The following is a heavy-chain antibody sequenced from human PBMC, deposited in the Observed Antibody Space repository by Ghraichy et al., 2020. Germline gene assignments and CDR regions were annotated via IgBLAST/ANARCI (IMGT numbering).Heavy chain of an antibody. J-gene: IGHJ5*01. CDR1: GFTFRDYY. D-gene: IGHD2-15*01. CDR3: AKDGLGCSGGTCFFGTDS. V-gene: IGHV3-11*06. CDR2: ISSSSTYT. Sequence: GGSLRLSCEASGFTFRDYYMSWVRQAPGKGLEWISYISSSSTYTNYAESVKGRFTISRDNARNSLYLQMPGLRADDTAIYYCAKDGLGCSGGTCFFGTDSWGQGALVTVSS.